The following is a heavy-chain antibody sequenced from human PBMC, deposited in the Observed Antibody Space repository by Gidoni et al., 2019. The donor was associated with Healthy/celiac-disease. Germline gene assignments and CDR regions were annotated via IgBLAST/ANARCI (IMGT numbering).Heavy chain of an antibody. CDR1: GGSFSGYY. J-gene: IGHJ5*02. CDR2: INHSVST. V-gene: IGHV4-34*01. CDR3: ARRVIDYYDSCCFYYFYGWFGP. Sequence: QVQLQQWGAGLLKPSETLSLTCAVHGGSFSGYYWSRIRQPPGKGLGWIGEINHSVSTNGHPDLKSRVTISIEKSKNQFSLKLSFVTAADTAVYYCARRVIDYYDSCCFYYFYGWFGPWGQGTLVNVSS. D-gene: IGHD3-22*01.